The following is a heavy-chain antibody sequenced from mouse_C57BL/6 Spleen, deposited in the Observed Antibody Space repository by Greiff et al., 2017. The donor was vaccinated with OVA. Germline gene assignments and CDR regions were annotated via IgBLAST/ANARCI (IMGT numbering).Heavy chain of an antibody. D-gene: IGHD1-1*01. V-gene: IGHV1-64*01. CDR1: GYTFTSYW. CDR3: ARDYGSSYAMDY. CDR2: IHPNSGST. Sequence: VQLQQPGAELVKPGASVKLSCKASGYTFTSYWMHWVKQRPGQGLEWIGMIHPNSGSTNYNEKFKSKATLTVDKSSSTAYMQLSSLTSEDSAVYYCARDYGSSYAMDYWGQGTSVIVSS. J-gene: IGHJ4*01.